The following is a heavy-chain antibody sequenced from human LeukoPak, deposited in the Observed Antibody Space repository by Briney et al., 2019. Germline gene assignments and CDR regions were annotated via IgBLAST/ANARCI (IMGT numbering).Heavy chain of an antibody. V-gene: IGHV4-4*07. CDR1: GGSISSYY. CDR3: AREGDSSGYYYANLGY. Sequence: PSETLSLTCTVSGGSISSYYWSWIRQPAGKGLEWIGRIYTSGSTNYNPSLQSRVTMSVDTSKNQFSLKLSSVTAADTAVYYCAREGDSSGYYYANLGYWGQGTLVTVSS. J-gene: IGHJ4*02. CDR2: IYTSGST. D-gene: IGHD3-22*01.